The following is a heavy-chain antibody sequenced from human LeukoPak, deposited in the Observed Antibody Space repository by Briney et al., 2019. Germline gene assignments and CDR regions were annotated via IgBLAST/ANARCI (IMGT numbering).Heavy chain of an antibody. CDR1: GAPISGSDYN. J-gene: IGHJ5*02. Sequence: SETLSLTCIVSGAPISGSDYNWSWLRQPPGKGLEWIASIFYSGTIYNNPSLKSRTLISVDTSKNQFSLRLTSVTAADTAVYFCATLYNSYDHWGQGTLATVSS. V-gene: IGHV4-30-4*01. CDR3: ATLYNSYDH. CDR2: IFYSGTI.